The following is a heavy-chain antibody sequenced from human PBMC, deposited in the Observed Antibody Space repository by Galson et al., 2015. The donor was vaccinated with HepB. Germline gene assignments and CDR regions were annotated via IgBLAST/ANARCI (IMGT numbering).Heavy chain of an antibody. D-gene: IGHD3-3*01. J-gene: IGHJ4*02. CDR2: VIPIFAKA. CDR3: ASANDFWSGYRDACTSRWVDS. Sequence: SVKVSCKASGDTFSSYAISWVRQAPGQGLEWMGGVIPIFAKAKYALKFQGRVTITADKSTNTAFMELSSLRSEDTAVYYCASANDFWSGYRDACTSRWVDSWGQGTLVTVSS. V-gene: IGHV1-69*06. CDR1: GDTFSSYA.